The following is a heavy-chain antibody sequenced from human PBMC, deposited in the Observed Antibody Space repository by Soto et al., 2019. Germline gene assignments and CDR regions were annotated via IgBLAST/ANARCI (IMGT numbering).Heavy chain of an antibody. D-gene: IGHD6-6*01. CDR2: ISYDGSNK. J-gene: IGHJ4*02. V-gene: IGHV3-30-3*01. Sequence: VQLVESGGGVVQPGRSLRLSCAASGFTFSSYAMHWVRQAPGKGLEWVAVISYDGSNKYYADSVKGRFTISRDNSKNTLYLQMNSLRAEDTAVYYCARDKWVGQLLYYFDYWGQGTLVTVSS. CDR3: ARDKWVGQLLYYFDY. CDR1: GFTFSSYA.